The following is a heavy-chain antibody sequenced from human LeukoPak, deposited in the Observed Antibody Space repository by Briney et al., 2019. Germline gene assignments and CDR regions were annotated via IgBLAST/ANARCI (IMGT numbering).Heavy chain of an antibody. CDR1: GYTLTELS. Sequence: ASVKVSCKVSGYTLTELSMHWVRQAPGKGLEWMGGFDPEDGETIYAQKFQGRVTMTRDTSTSTAYMELTSLRSEDTAVYYCARDGLYCTNGVCSSDIWGQGTLVTVSS. D-gene: IGHD2-8*01. J-gene: IGHJ3*02. CDR2: FDPEDGET. V-gene: IGHV1-24*01. CDR3: ARDGLYCTNGVCSSDI.